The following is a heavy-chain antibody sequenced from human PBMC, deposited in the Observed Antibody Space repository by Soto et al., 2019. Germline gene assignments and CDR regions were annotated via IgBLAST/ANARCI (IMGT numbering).Heavy chain of an antibody. D-gene: IGHD1-26*01. CDR3: AALPLLLTQGAEYYYYGMDV. CDR2: IVVGSGNT. CDR1: GFTFTSSA. J-gene: IGHJ6*02. V-gene: IGHV1-58*01. Sequence: SVKVSCKASGFTFTSSAVQWVRQARGQRLEWIGWIVVGSGNTNYAQKFQERVTITRDMSTSTAYMELSSLRSEDTAVYYCAALPLLLTQGAEYYYYGMDVWGQGTTVTVSS.